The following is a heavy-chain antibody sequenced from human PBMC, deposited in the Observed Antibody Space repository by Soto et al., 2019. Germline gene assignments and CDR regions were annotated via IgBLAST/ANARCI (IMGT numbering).Heavy chain of an antibody. CDR1: GGSVSGYY. J-gene: IGHJ6*02. Sequence: SETLALTCAVYGGSVSGYYWSWIRQPPGKGLEWIGEINHSGSTNYNPSLKSRVTISVDTSKNQFSLKLSSVTAADTAVYYCARAIDFGVVTYYYYGMDVWGQGTTVTVSS. CDR3: ARAIDFGVVTYYYYGMDV. V-gene: IGHV4-34*01. D-gene: IGHD3-3*01. CDR2: INHSGST.